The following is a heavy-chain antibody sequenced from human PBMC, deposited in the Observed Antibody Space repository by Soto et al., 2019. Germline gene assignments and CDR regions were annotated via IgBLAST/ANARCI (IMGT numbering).Heavy chain of an antibody. J-gene: IGHJ4*02. V-gene: IGHV1-46*01. CDR2: INPSGGHT. D-gene: IGHD2-21*02. Sequence: QVQLMQSGAEVKKPGASVKVSCKASGNTFTNYYIHWVRQAPGQGLEWMGTINPSGGHTTYSQNVLGIVTMTRDTSTSKLYMELTSPTSDDTAGYYCARGGHVVVVTAAFDYWGQGTLVTVSS. CDR3: ARGGHVVVVTAAFDY. CDR1: GNTFTNYY.